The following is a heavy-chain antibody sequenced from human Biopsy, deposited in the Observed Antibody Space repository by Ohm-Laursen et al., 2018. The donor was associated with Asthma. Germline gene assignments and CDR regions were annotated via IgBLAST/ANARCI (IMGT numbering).Heavy chain of an antibody. D-gene: IGHD3-22*01. CDR3: AKGYYYDSSGFDY. CDR1: GFTFSSYA. V-gene: IGHV3-30-3*01. CDR2: ISYDGSNK. J-gene: IGHJ4*02. Sequence: SLRLSCAASGFTFSSYAMHWVRQAPGKGLERVAVISYDGSNKYYADSVKGRFTISRDNSKNTLYLQMNSLRAEDTAVYYCAKGYYYDSSGFDYWGQGTLVTVSS.